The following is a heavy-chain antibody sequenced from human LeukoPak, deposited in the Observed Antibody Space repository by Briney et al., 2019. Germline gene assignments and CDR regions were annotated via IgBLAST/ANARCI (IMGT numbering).Heavy chain of an antibody. CDR1: SGSFSGYY. D-gene: IGHD2-15*01. Sequence: PSETLSLTCAVYSGSFSGYYWSWIRQPPGKGLEWIGEINHSGSTNYNPSLKSRVTISVDTSKNQFSLKLSSVTAADTAVYYCARGCGYCSGGSRGAFDIWGQGTMVTVSS. CDR2: INHSGST. CDR3: ARGCGYCSGGSRGAFDI. V-gene: IGHV4-34*01. J-gene: IGHJ3*02.